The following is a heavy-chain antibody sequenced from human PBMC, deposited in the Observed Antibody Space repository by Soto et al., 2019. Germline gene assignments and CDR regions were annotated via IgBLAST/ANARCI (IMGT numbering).Heavy chain of an antibody. D-gene: IGHD5-18*01. Sequence: ETLSLTCTVSGGSISSYYWSWIRQPPGKGLEWIGYIYYSGSTNYNPSLKSRVTISVDTSKNQFSLKLSSVTAADTAVYYCARGIYSYGYFDYWGQGTLVTVSS. CDR3: ARGIYSYGYFDY. V-gene: IGHV4-59*01. CDR1: GGSISSYY. CDR2: IYYSGST. J-gene: IGHJ4*02.